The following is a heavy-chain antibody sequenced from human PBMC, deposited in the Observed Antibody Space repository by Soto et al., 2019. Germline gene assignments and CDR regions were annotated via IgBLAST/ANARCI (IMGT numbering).Heavy chain of an antibody. CDR1: GGSISSSSYY. CDR3: ARHNDILSWIDY. V-gene: IGHV4-39*01. CDR2: IYYSGST. D-gene: IGHD3-9*01. Sequence: SETLSLTCTVSGGSISSSSYYWGWIRQPPGKGLEWIGSIYYSGSTYYNPSLKSRVTISVDTSKNQFSLKLSSVTAADTAVYYCARHNDILSWIDYWGQGTLVTVSS. J-gene: IGHJ4*02.